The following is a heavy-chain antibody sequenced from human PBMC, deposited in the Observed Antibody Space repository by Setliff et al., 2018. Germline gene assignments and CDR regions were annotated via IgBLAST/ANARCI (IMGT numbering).Heavy chain of an antibody. J-gene: IGHJ4*02. CDR2: ITAYDGNT. CDR1: GYTFAKYG. Sequence: ASVKVSCKAFGYTFAKYGINWVRQAPGQGLEWMGWITAYDGNTHYAQKFQGRVTMTADASTSTANMELRGLRSDDTAVYYCARAPPKIVVTVAALDYWGQGALVTVSS. V-gene: IGHV1-18*01. CDR3: ARAPPKIVVTVAALDY. D-gene: IGHD2-15*01.